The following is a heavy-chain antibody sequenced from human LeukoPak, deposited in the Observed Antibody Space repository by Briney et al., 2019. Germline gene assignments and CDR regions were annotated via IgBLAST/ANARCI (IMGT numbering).Heavy chain of an antibody. V-gene: IGHV1-69*06. Sequence: ASVKVSCKASGGTFSNYAISWVRQAPGQGLECMGGIIPIFDTPNFAQKFQGRVTITADKSTSTAYMELSRLRSEDTAVYYCAKSVEGLSRFFDYWGQGTLVTVSS. J-gene: IGHJ4*02. CDR2: IIPIFDTP. D-gene: IGHD3-3*01. CDR3: AKSVEGLSRFFDY. CDR1: GGTFSNYA.